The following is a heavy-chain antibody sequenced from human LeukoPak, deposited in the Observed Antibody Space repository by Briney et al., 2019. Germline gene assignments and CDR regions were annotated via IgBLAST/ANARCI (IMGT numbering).Heavy chain of an antibody. D-gene: IGHD4-23*01. CDR3: ARAPTTVVTPNYYYYYMDV. J-gene: IGHJ6*03. CDR1: GYTFTSYG. Sequence: ASVKVSCKASGYTFTSYGISWVRQAPGQGLEWMGWISAYNGNTNYAQKLQGRVTMTTDTSTSTAYMELRSLRSDDTAVYCCARAPTTVVTPNYYYYYMDVWGKGTTVTVSS. V-gene: IGHV1-18*01. CDR2: ISAYNGNT.